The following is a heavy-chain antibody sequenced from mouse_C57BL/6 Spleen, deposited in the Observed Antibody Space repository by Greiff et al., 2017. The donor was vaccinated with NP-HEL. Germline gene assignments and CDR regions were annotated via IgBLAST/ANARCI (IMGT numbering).Heavy chain of an antibody. CDR1: GYTFTGYW. Sequence: VMLVESGAELMKPGASVKLSCKATGYTFTGYWIEWVKQRPGHGLEWIGEILPGSGSTNYNEKFKGKATFTADTSSNTAYVQLSSLTTEDSAIYYCAKLGRFAYWGQGTLVTVSA. J-gene: IGHJ3*01. D-gene: IGHD4-1*01. CDR3: AKLGRFAY. V-gene: IGHV1-9*01. CDR2: ILPGSGST.